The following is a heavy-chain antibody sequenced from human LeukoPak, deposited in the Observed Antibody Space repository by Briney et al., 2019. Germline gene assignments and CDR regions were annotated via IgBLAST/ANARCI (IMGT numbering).Heavy chain of an antibody. J-gene: IGHJ4*02. CDR3: ARGLEGTPDY. V-gene: IGHV3-33*01. Sequence: PGGSLRLSCAASGFTFRSFAMHWVRQAPGKGLEWVAAIWYDGSNKYYADSVKGRFTIFRDNSKNTLFLQMNSLRAEDTAVYYCARGLEGTPDYWGQGTLVTVSS. CDR1: GFTFRSFA. D-gene: IGHD1-7*01. CDR2: IWYDGSNK.